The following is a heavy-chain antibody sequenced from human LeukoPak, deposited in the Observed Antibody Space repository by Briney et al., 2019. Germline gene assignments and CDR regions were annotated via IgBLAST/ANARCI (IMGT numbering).Heavy chain of an antibody. CDR2: INPNSGGT. Sequence: GASVKVSCKASGYTFTGYYMHWVRQAPGQGLEWMGWINPNSGGTNYAQKFQGRVTMTRDMSTSTVYMELSSLRSEDTAVYYCARESSGYSYYYYYYYMDVWGKGTTVTVSS. CDR1: GYTFTGYY. J-gene: IGHJ6*03. V-gene: IGHV1-2*02. D-gene: IGHD3-22*01. CDR3: ARESSGYSYYYYYYYMDV.